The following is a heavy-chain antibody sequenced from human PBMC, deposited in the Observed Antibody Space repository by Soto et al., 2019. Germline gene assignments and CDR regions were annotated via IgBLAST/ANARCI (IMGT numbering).Heavy chain of an antibody. D-gene: IGHD2-2*01. J-gene: IGHJ3*02. CDR1: GFTFSGYS. CDR3: ATEYCSTTICSYTFHI. CDR2: ISSSSRYI. Sequence: GGSLRLSCAASGFTFSGYSMNWVRQAPGKGLEWVSHISSSSRYIYYAELVKGRFTIPRDNAKNSLFLEMSSLRVEDTAVYYCATEYCSTTICSYTFHIWGQGSMVTVS. V-gene: IGHV3-21*01.